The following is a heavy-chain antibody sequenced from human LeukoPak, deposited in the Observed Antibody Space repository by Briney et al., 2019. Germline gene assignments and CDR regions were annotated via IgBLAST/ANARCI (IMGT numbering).Heavy chain of an antibody. CDR3: AKDPPVGANL. CDR1: GFTFSSYS. V-gene: IGHV3-21*04. J-gene: IGHJ4*02. Sequence: GGSLRLSCAASGFTFSSYSMNWVRQAPGKGLEWVSSISSSSSYIYYADSVKGRFTISRDNSKNTLYLQMNSLRAEDTAVYYCAKDPPVGANLWGQGTLVTVSS. CDR2: ISSSSSYI. D-gene: IGHD1-26*01.